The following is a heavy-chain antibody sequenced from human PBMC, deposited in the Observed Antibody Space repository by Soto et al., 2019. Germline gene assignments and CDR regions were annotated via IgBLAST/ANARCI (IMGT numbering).Heavy chain of an antibody. Sequence: QVQLVQSGAEVKKPGSSVKVSCKASGGTFSSYAISWVRQAPGQGREWMGGIIPIFGTANYAQKFQGRVTITADDYTSTAYMEMSSLRSEDTAVYYCASSGYGSGGSCSYPQYYYYGMDVWGQGTTVTVSS. CDR1: GGTFSSYA. J-gene: IGHJ6*02. CDR2: IIPIFGTA. V-gene: IGHV1-69*12. CDR3: ASSGYGSGGSCSYPQYYYYGMDV. D-gene: IGHD2-15*01.